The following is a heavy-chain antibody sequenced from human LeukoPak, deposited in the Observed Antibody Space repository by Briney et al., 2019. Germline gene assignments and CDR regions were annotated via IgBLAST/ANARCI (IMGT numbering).Heavy chain of an antibody. V-gene: IGHV4-59*01. CDR1: GGSMCDYY. Sequence: PWETLSLTCTVSGGSMCDYYWSWIREPPGKGLEWIGYIYSTGSTNYNPSLKGRVIISIDTTKNQFSLKLSSVTAADTALYYCARDYTMTHASDIRGQGTLVTVSS. J-gene: IGHJ3*02. CDR2: IYSTGST. CDR3: ARDYTMTHASDI. D-gene: IGHD3-22*01.